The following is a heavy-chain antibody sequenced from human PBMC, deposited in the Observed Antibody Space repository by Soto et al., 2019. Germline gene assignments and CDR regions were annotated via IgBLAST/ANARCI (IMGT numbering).Heavy chain of an antibody. CDR2: INPSGGST. J-gene: IGHJ4*02. CDR1: GYTFTSYY. Sequence: QVQLVQSGAEVKKPGASVKVSCKASGYTFTSYYMHWVRQAPGQGLEWMGIINPSGGSTSYAQKFQGRVTMTRDTTTSTVYMELSSLRSEDTAVYYCARVGLWLGDWSPEFGYWGQGTLVTVSS. V-gene: IGHV1-46*01. D-gene: IGHD3-10*01. CDR3: ARVGLWLGDWSPEFGY.